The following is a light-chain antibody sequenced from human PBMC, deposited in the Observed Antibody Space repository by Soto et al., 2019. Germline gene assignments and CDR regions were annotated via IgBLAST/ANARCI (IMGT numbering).Light chain of an antibody. J-gene: IGKJ1*01. V-gene: IGKV1-5*01. Sequence: DIQMTQSPSTLSASVGDRVTITCRASQTVNGWLAWYQQKPGKAPKLLIYAASNLESGVPSRFSGSGSASEFPLTISSLQPDDSATYYCQHYNSNPWTFGQGTKV. CDR2: AAS. CDR1: QTVNGW. CDR3: QHYNSNPWT.